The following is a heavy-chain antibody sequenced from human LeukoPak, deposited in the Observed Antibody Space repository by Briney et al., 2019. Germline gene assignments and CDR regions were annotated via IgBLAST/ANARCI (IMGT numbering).Heavy chain of an antibody. V-gene: IGHV4-59*01. CDR3: ARGLGSSGYYYYGMDV. Sequence: PSETLSLTCTVSGGSISSYYWSWIRQPPGKGLEWIGYIYYSGSTNYNPSLKSRVTMSVDTSKNQFSLKLSSVTAADTAVYYCARGLGSSGYYYYGMDVWGQGTTVTVSS. J-gene: IGHJ6*02. CDR2: IYYSGST. D-gene: IGHD6-19*01. CDR1: GGSISSYY.